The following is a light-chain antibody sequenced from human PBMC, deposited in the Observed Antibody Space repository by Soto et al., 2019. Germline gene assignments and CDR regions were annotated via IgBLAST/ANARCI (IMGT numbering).Light chain of an antibody. CDR2: EVS. CDR1: SSDVGSYNL. J-gene: IGLJ2*01. CDR3: CSYAGSRLV. V-gene: IGLV2-23*02. Sequence: QSVLTQPASVSGSPGQSITISCTGTSSDVGSYNLVSWYQQHPGKAPKLMIYEVSKRPSGVSNRFSGSKSGNTASLTISGLQAEDEADYYCCSYAGSRLVFGGGTQLTFL.